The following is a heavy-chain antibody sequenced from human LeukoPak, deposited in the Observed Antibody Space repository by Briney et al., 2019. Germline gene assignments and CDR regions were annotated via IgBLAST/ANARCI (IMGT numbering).Heavy chain of an antibody. V-gene: IGHV3-30-3*01. CDR3: ARDLRLYYYDSSGYWRDYYYYYYGMDV. CDR2: ISYDGSNK. J-gene: IGHJ6*02. D-gene: IGHD3-22*01. Sequence: PGGSLRLSCAASGFTFSSYAMHWVRQAPGKGLEWVAVISYDGSNKYYADSVKGRFTISRDNSKNTLYLQMNSLRAEDTAVYYCARDLRLYYYDSSGYWRDYYYYYYGMDVWGQGTAVTGSS. CDR1: GFTFSSYA.